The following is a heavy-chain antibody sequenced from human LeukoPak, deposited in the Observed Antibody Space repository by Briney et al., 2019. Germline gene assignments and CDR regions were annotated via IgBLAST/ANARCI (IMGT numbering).Heavy chain of an antibody. Sequence: GGSLRLSCAASGFTFSSYWMSWVRQAPGKGLEWVANIKQDGSEKYYVDSVKGRFTISRDNAKNSLYLQMNSLRAEDTAVYYCATLIVGARGGDAFDIWGQGTMVTVSS. D-gene: IGHD1-26*01. J-gene: IGHJ3*02. CDR2: IKQDGSEK. CDR1: GFTFSSYW. V-gene: IGHV3-7*01. CDR3: ATLIVGARGGDAFDI.